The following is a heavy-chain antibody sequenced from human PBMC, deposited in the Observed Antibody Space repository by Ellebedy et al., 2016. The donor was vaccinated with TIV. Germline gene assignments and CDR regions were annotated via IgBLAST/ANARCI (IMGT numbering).Heavy chain of an antibody. V-gene: IGHV4-34*01. CDR3: ARGALAILGVVTGYYGLDV. CDR2: INDRGST. D-gene: IGHD3-3*01. J-gene: IGHJ6*02. CDR1: GGSFSGNY. Sequence: MPGGSLRLSCAVYGGSFSGNYWSWIRQPPGKGLEWIGEINDRGSTNYNPSLKRRVTRSVDTSKNQFSLKLTSVSAADTAVYYCARGALAILGVVTGYYGLDVWGQGTTVTVSS.